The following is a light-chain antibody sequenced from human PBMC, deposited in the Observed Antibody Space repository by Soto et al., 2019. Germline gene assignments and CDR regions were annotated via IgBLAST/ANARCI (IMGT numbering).Light chain of an antibody. J-gene: IGKJ1*01. CDR1: EDVANY. CDR3: QQYKCWWT. V-gene: IGKV1-5*01. Sequence: EIQMTQSPSTLSASVGDTVTIACRASEDVANYLAWHQQKPGRAPMLLISDASDLKSGVPSRFSGSGSGTDFTLIISNLQPDDSATYYCQQYKCWWTFGQGTKVQIK. CDR2: DAS.